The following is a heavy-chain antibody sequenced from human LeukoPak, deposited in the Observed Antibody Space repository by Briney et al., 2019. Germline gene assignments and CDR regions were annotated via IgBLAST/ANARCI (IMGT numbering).Heavy chain of an antibody. V-gene: IGHV3-23*01. CDR1: GFTFSTYA. J-gene: IGHJ3*02. CDR2: ITGSGDGT. Sequence: GGSLRLSCAASGFTFSTYAMTWVRQAPGKGLEWVSSITGSGDGTSAADSVTGRFSISRDNSKSTLYLQMNSLRVEDTAVYYCAKDSTGPPYSSSFDAFDIWGQGTMVTVSS. CDR3: AKDSTGPPYSSSFDAFDI. D-gene: IGHD6-6*01.